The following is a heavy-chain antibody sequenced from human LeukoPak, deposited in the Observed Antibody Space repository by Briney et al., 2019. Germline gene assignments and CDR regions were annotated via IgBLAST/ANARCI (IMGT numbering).Heavy chain of an antibody. CDR2: IISSSTTI. CDR1: GFTFSSYS. J-gene: IGHJ4*02. CDR3: AREGVTIFGVVTPFDY. D-gene: IGHD3-3*01. V-gene: IGHV3-48*01. Sequence: GGSLRLSCAASGFTFSSYSMNWVRQAPGKGLEWVSYIISSSTTIYYADSVKGRFTISRDNAKNSLYLQMNSLRAEDTAVYYCAREGVTIFGVVTPFDYWGQGTLVTVSS.